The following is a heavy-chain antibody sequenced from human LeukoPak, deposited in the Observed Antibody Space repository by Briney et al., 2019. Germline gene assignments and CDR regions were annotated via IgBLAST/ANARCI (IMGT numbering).Heavy chain of an antibody. J-gene: IGHJ4*02. D-gene: IGHD2-21*02. V-gene: IGHV1-18*01. CDR1: GYRFNSYG. Sequence: ASVKVSCKTSGYRFNSYGISWVRQAPGQGLEWMGWSSTDNGNTDSALKLQGRVTVTTDTTTSTAYMELRGLRSDDTAVYYCARAGNAVTAHFDHWGQGTLVTVSS. CDR3: ARAGNAVTAHFDH. CDR2: SSTDNGNT.